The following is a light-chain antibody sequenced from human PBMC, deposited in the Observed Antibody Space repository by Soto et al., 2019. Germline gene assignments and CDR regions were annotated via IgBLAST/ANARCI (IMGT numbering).Light chain of an antibody. Sequence: EIVLTQSPATLSLSPGERATLSCRASQSVSTYLSWYQQKPGQAPSLLIYDASYRATGIPARFSGSGFGTEFTLTISSLEPEDFAVYFCHQYGTFPITFGQGTRLEIK. J-gene: IGKJ5*01. CDR3: HQYGTFPIT. V-gene: IGKV3-11*01. CDR1: QSVSTY. CDR2: DAS.